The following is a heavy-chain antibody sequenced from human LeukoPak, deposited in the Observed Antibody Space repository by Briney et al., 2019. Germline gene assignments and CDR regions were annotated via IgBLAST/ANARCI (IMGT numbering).Heavy chain of an antibody. CDR3: AKVQTPGTHFFDY. V-gene: IGHV3-30*02. CDR2: IRYDGSNK. CDR1: GFTFSSYG. D-gene: IGHD1-1*01. J-gene: IGHJ4*02. Sequence: GGSLRLSCEASGFTFSSYGTHWVRQAPGKGLEWVAFIRYDGSNKYYADSVKGRFTISRDNSKNTLYLQMNSLRAEDTAVYYCAKVQTPGTHFFDYWGQGTLVTVSS.